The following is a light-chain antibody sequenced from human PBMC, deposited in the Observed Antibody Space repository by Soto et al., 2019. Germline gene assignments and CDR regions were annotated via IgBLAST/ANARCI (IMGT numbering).Light chain of an antibody. Sequence: DIQMTQSPSTLSASVGDRVTFTCRASESISDWLVWYHQRPGKPPKLLIYKASRLESGVPSRFSGSASGTEFTLTITSLQPDDFGTYSCQQYSTSSISFGPGTRLEIK. V-gene: IGKV1-5*03. CDR3: QQYSTSSIS. CDR1: ESISDW. J-gene: IGKJ5*01. CDR2: KAS.